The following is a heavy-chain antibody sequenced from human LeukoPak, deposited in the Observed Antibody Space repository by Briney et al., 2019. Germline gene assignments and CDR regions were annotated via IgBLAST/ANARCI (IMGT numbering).Heavy chain of an antibody. D-gene: IGHD3-9*01. CDR1: GYTFTSYG. Sequence: RASVKVSCKASGYTFTSYGISWVRQAPGRGLEWMGWISAYNGNTNYAQKLQGRVTMTTDTSTSTAYMELRSLRSDDTAVYYCARAYDILTGRADFDYWGQGTLVTVSS. CDR3: ARAYDILTGRADFDY. V-gene: IGHV1-18*01. J-gene: IGHJ4*02. CDR2: ISAYNGNT.